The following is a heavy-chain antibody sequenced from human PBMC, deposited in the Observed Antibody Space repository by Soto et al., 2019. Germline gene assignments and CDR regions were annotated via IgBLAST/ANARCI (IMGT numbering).Heavy chain of an antibody. J-gene: IGHJ4*02. CDR1: GFSLSTSGVG. CDR3: AHKGPEYWPLYY. D-gene: IGHD2-8*02. V-gene: IGHV2-5*02. Sequence: QITLKESGPTLVRPTQTLTLTCAFSGFSLSTSGVGVGWIRQPPGKALEWLAVLYWDDSKHYSPSRRSRLTITQDTAKNQVVLTMTNMDAMDTGTYYCAHKGPEYWPLYYWGQGTLVTVSS. CDR2: LYWDDSK.